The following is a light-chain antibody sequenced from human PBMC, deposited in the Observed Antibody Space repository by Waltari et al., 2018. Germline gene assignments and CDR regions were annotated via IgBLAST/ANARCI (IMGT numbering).Light chain of an antibody. CDR1: QSVYTSYNKNA. V-gene: IGKV4-1*01. CDR3: HQYYEVPWT. CDR2: WAS. Sequence: DIVMTQSPDSLAVSLGERATINCRSSQSVYTSYNKNALDWYHQKPGQPPKLLIYWASTRESGVPDRFSGSGSGKDFTLTISSLQAEDVAVYYCHQYYEVPWTFGQGTKVEIK. J-gene: IGKJ1*01.